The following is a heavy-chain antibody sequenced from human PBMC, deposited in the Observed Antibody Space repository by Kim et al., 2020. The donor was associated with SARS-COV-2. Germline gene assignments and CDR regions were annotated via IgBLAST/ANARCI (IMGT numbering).Heavy chain of an antibody. Sequence: GGSLRLSCAASGFSFETYAMAWVRQAPGKGLLWVSSISSSSNFISFADSVKGRFTISSDNSKKSLYLHLNTLRVEDTAVYYCARTRSGYYLDNWGQGVLV. CDR1: GFSFETYA. V-gene: IGHV3-21*01. CDR3: ARTRSGYYLDN. J-gene: IGHJ4*02. CDR2: ISSSSNFI. D-gene: IGHD3-22*01.